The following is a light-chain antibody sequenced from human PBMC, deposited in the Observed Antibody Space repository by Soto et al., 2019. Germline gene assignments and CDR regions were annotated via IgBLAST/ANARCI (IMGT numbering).Light chain of an antibody. Sequence: DIQMTQSPSTLSASVGDRVTITCRASQTISSSLAWYQHKPGKAPKLLIFDASTLQTGVPSRFSGSGFGTEFTLTITGLQPDDFATYYCLQHNSYPWTFGQGTKVEIK. J-gene: IGKJ1*01. CDR3: LQHNSYPWT. V-gene: IGKV1-5*01. CDR1: QTISSS. CDR2: DAS.